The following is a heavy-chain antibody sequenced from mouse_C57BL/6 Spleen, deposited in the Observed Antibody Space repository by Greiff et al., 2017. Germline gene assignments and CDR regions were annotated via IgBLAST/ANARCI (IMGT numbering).Heavy chain of an antibody. D-gene: IGHD2-4*01. CDR3: ARSEGIYYDYDGFAY. Sequence: QVQLQQPGAELVKPGASVKLSCKASGYTFTSYWMHWVKQRPGRGLEWIGRIDPNSGGTKYNEKFKSKATLTVDKPSSTAYMQLSSLTSEDSAVYYCARSEGIYYDYDGFAYWGQGTLVTVSA. V-gene: IGHV1-72*01. CDR2: IDPNSGGT. CDR1: GYTFTSYW. J-gene: IGHJ3*01.